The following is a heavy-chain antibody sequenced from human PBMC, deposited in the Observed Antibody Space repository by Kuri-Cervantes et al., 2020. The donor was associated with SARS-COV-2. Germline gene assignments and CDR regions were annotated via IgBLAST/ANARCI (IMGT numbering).Heavy chain of an antibody. CDR2: IYSGGST. Sequence: GESLKISCAASGFTFSSYSMNWVRRSPGKGLEWVSVIYSGGSTYYADSVKGRFTISRDNSKNTLYLQMNSLRAEDTAVYYCAIAAAEFFDYWGQGTLVTVSS. CDR3: AIAAAEFFDY. V-gene: IGHV3-53*01. J-gene: IGHJ4*02. D-gene: IGHD6-13*01. CDR1: GFTFSSYS.